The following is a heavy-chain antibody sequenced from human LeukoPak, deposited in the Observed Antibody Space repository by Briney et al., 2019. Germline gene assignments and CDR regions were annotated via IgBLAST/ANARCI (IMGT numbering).Heavy chain of an antibody. CDR1: GASFSSSTYY. CDR2: IYYSGST. Sequence: ASETLSLTCTVSGASFSSSTYYWGWIRQPPGKGLEWIGGIYYSGSTYYNPSLKSRVTMSVDTSKNQFSLKLSSVTAADTAVYYCARHAGGIAAAGTRPFDYWGQGTLVTVSS. D-gene: IGHD6-13*01. CDR3: ARHAGGIAAAGTRPFDY. V-gene: IGHV4-39*01. J-gene: IGHJ4*02.